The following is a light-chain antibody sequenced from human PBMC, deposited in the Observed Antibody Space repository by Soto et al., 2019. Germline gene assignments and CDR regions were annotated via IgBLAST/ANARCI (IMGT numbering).Light chain of an antibody. CDR3: QQSYSSPYT. Sequence: DIQMTQSPGSLSASVGDRVTITCRASQSITKNLNWYQHKPGKAPELLIYHASDSQAGVPSRFSGSGSGTDFTLIISGLQPEDFATYFCQQSYSSPYTFGQGTKVEI. V-gene: IGKV1-39*01. J-gene: IGKJ2*01. CDR1: QSITKN. CDR2: HAS.